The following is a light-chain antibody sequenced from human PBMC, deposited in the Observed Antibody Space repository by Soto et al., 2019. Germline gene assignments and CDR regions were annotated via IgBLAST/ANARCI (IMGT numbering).Light chain of an antibody. V-gene: IGLV2-8*01. CDR2: EVS. CDR1: SSDVGAYKS. CDR3: TSYVGSNIWV. J-gene: IGLJ3*02. Sequence: QSALTQPPSASVSPGQSVTISCTGTSSDVGAYKSVSWYLQYPGKAPKLMIYEVSKRPSGVPDRFSGSKSGNTASLTVFGLQAEDEADYYRTSYVGSNIWVFGGGTKLTVL.